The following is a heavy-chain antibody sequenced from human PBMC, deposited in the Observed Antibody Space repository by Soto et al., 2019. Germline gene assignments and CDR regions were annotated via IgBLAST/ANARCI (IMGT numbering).Heavy chain of an antibody. Sequence: PGGSLRLSSAASGFTFSNAGMSWVRQAPGKGLEWVGRIKSKTDGGTTDYAAPVKGRFTISRDDSKNTLYLQMNSLKTEDTAVYYCTTDHSSSWYSKEKTNYMDVWGKGTTVTVSS. CDR3: TTDHSSSWYSKEKTNYMDV. D-gene: IGHD6-13*01. CDR1: GFTFSNAG. V-gene: IGHV3-15*01. J-gene: IGHJ6*03. CDR2: IKSKTDGGTT.